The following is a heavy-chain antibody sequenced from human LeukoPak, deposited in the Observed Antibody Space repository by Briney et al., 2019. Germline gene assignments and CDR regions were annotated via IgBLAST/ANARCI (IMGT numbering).Heavy chain of an antibody. V-gene: IGHV1-18*01. Sequence: ASVKVSCKASGGTFSSYAISWVRQAPGRGLEWMGWISAYNGNANYAQKLQGRVTMTTDTSTSTAYMELRSLRSDDTAVYYCARDNIVVVPAAINAIYYYGMDVWGQGTTVTVSS. CDR1: GGTFSSYA. CDR2: ISAYNGNA. J-gene: IGHJ6*02. CDR3: ARDNIVVVPAAINAIYYYGMDV. D-gene: IGHD2-2*02.